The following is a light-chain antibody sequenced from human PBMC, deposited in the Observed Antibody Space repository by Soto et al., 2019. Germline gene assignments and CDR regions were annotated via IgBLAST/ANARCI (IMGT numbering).Light chain of an antibody. J-gene: IGKJ5*01. CDR3: QQRSNWPLIT. CDR2: DAS. Sequence: EIVLTQSPATLSLSPGERATLSCRASQSVSSYLAWSQQKPGQAPRLLIYDASNRATGIPARFSGSGSGTDFTLTSSSLEPEDFAVYYCQQRSNWPLITFGQGTRLEIK. V-gene: IGKV3-11*01. CDR1: QSVSSY.